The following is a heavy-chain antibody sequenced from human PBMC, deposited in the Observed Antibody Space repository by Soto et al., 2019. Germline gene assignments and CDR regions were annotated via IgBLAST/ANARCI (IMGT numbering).Heavy chain of an antibody. D-gene: IGHD4-17*01. J-gene: IGHJ6*02. CDR1: GSTFSSYW. CDR3: AMVTTVTSSYYHYGMDV. Sequence: QPGGSLRLSCAASGSTFSSYWMHWVRQAPGKGLVWVSLINSDGSSTTYADSVKGRFTISRDNAKNTLYLQMNSLRAEDTAVYYCAMVTTVTSSYYHYGMDVWGQGTTVTVSS. V-gene: IGHV3-74*01. CDR2: INSDGSST.